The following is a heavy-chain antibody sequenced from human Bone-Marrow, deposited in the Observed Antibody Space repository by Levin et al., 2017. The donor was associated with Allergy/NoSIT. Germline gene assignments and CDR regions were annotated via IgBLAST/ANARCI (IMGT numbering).Heavy chain of an antibody. D-gene: IGHD6-6*01. J-gene: IGHJ3*02. Sequence: WASVKVSCKVSGYTLSELSVHWVRQAPGKGLEWVGGFDPEDVEMTFAQKFQGRVTMTEDASTDTAYMEVTSLTSEDTAVYYCAAGSVVQGGPIMPDDAFDIWGQGTLVTVSS. CDR3: AAGSVVQGGPIMPDDAFDI. CDR2: FDPEDVEM. CDR1: GYTLSELS. V-gene: IGHV1-24*01.